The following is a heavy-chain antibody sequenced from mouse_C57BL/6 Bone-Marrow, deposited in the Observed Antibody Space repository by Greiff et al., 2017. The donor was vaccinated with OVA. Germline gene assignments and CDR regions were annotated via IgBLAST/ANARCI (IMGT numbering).Heavy chain of an antibody. D-gene: IGHD2-3*01. CDR3: ARWLLLWFAY. CDR1: GYTFTDYN. CDR2: INPNNGGT. V-gene: IGHV1-22*01. J-gene: IGHJ3*01. Sequence: EVQVVESGPELVKPGASVKMSCKASGYTFTDYNMHWVKQSHGKSLEWIGYINPNNGGTSYNQKFKGKATLTVNKSSSTAYMELRSLTSEDSAVYYCARWLLLWFAYWGQGTLVTVSA.